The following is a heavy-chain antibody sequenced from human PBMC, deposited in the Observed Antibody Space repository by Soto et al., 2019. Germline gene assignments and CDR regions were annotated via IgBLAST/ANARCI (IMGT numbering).Heavy chain of an antibody. CDR3: ARGGHIAVVTDSFDS. Sequence: GASVKVSCKASGYTFTSYYMHWVRQAPGQGLEWMGIINPSGGSTSYAQKFQGRVTMTRDTSTSTVFMELTSLRSADTAVYYCARGGHIAVVTDSFDSWGQGTLVTVSS. V-gene: IGHV1-46*03. CDR2: INPSGGST. CDR1: GYTFTSYY. D-gene: IGHD2-21*02. J-gene: IGHJ4*02.